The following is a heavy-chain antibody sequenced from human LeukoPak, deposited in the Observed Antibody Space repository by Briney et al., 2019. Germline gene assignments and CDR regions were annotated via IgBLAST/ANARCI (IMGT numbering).Heavy chain of an antibody. CDR2: ISYDGSNK. D-gene: IGHD5-18*01. CDR1: GFTFSSYG. J-gene: IGHJ4*02. CDR3: ARAQTRYSYGPLDY. Sequence: GGSLRLSCAASGFTFSSYGMHWVRQAPGKGLEWVAVISYDGSNKYYADSVKGRFTISRDNSKNTLYLQMNSLRAEDTAVYYCARAQTRYSYGPLDYWGQGTLVTVSS. V-gene: IGHV3-30*03.